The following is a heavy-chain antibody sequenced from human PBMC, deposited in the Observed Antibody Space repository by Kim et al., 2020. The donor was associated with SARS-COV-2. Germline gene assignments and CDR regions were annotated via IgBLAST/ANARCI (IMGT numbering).Heavy chain of an antibody. D-gene: IGHD2-15*01. CDR2: ISGSGGST. CDR1: GFTFSSYA. Sequence: GGSLRLSCAASGFTFSSYAMSWVRQAPGKGLEWVSAISGSGGSTYYADSVKGRFTISRDNSKNTLYLQMNSLRAEDTAVYYCAKDGEVRPLDIVVVVAADYWGQGTLVTVSS. J-gene: IGHJ4*02. V-gene: IGHV3-23*01. CDR3: AKDGEVRPLDIVVVVAADY.